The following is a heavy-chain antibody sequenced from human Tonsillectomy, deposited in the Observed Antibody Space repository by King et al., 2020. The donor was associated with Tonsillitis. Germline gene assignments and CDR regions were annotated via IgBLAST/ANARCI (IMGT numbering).Heavy chain of an antibody. J-gene: IGHJ4*02. D-gene: IGHD3-22*01. CDR3: AREYYYDRNYYFDY. CDR1: GYTFINYG. V-gene: IGHV1-18*04. CDR2: ISAYNGNI. Sequence: QLVQSGAEVKKPGASVKVSCKASGYTFINYGISWVRQAPGQGLEWMGWISAYNGNINYAQSLQGRVTMTTDTSTSTAYMELRSLRSDDTAVYYCAREYYYDRNYYFDYWGQGTLVTVSS.